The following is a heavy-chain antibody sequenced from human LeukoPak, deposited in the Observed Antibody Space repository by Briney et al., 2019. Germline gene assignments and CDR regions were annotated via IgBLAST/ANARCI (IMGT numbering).Heavy chain of an antibody. J-gene: IGHJ4*02. V-gene: IGHV4-59*01. CDR1: GGSISSYY. Sequence: PSETLSLTCTVSGGSISSYYWSWIRQPPGKGLEWIGYIYYSGSTNYNPSLKSRVTISVDTSKNQFSLKLSSVTAADTAVYYCASHWDSSGYYEDWGQETLVTVSS. CDR2: IYYSGST. CDR3: ASHWDSSGYYED. D-gene: IGHD3-22*01.